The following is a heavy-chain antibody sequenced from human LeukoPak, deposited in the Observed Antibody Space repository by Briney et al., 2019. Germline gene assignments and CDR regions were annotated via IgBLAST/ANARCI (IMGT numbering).Heavy chain of an antibody. J-gene: IGHJ4*02. V-gene: IGHV4-39*07. CDR2: IYYSGST. Sequence: PSETLSLTCTVSGGSISSSSYYWGWIRQPPGKGLEWIGSIYYSGSTYYNPSLKSRVTISVDTSKNQFSLKLSSVTAADTAVYYCARRGVRGAKKIYIARSGWSSLDYWGQGTLVTVSS. CDR3: ARRGVRGAKKIYIARSGWSSLDY. CDR1: GGSISSSSYY. D-gene: IGHD6-19*01.